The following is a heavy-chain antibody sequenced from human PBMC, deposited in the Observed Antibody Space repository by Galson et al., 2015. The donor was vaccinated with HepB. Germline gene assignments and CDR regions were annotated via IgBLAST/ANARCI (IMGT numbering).Heavy chain of an antibody. Sequence: SLRLSCAASGFTFSSYTMSWVRQAPGKGLEWVSAISGSGSSTYYADSVKGRFTISRDNSKNTLYLQMNSLRAEDTAVYYCAKGYGYYSAEYFQHWGQGTLVTVSS. J-gene: IGHJ1*01. D-gene: IGHD5-24*01. CDR2: ISGSGSST. CDR1: GFTFSSYT. CDR3: AKGYGYYSAEYFQH. V-gene: IGHV3-23*01.